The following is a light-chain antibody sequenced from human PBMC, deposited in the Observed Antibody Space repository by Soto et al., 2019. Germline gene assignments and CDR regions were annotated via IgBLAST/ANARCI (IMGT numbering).Light chain of an antibody. J-gene: IGKJ3*01. V-gene: IGKV1-33*01. Sequence: DIQMTQSPSSLSASVGDRVTITCQASQDISDYLNWYHQKPGKAPKFLIYDASYLETGVPSRFSGSGSGTDFTFTIRSLQPADIGTYYCPQYQSLPFTFGPGTTVDI. CDR3: PQYQSLPFT. CDR2: DAS. CDR1: QDISDY.